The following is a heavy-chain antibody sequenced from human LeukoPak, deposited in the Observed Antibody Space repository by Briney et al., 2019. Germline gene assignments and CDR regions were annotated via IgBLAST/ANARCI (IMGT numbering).Heavy chain of an antibody. V-gene: IGHV3-72*01. CDR3: ARVYSTTWDGSYFDC. D-gene: IGHD1-1*01. J-gene: IGHJ4*02. CDR2: TRNRANSYTT. Sequence: PGGSLRLSCAASGFIFSDHYMDWVRQAPGKGLEWVGRTRNRANSYTTEYAASVRGRFTISRDDSKNSVYLQMNSLKTEDTAVYYCARVYSTTWDGSYFDCWGQGTLVTVSS. CDR1: GFIFSDHY.